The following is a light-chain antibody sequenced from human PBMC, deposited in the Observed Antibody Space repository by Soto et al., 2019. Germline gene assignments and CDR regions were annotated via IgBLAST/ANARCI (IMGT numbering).Light chain of an antibody. V-gene: IGLV2-14*03. CDR1: SSDVGGYNY. J-gene: IGLJ2*01. Sequence: QSALTQPASVSGSPGQSITISCTGTSSDVGGYNYVSWYQHHPGKAPKLMIYDVSNRPSGVSNRFSGPKSGNTASLTISGLQAEDEADYYCSSYTSSSTLYVVFGGGTKVTVL. CDR2: DVS. CDR3: SSYTSSSTLYVV.